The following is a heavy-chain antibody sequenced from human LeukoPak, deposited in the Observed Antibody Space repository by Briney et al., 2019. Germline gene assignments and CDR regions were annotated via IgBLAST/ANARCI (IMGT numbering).Heavy chain of an antibody. CDR2: ISGSGGST. Sequence: GGSLRLSCAASGFTFSRYAMSWVRQAPGKGLEWVSAISGSGGSTYYADSVKGRFTISRDNSKNTLYLQMNSLRAEDTAVYYCAKFRIFGVVTAFDYWGQGTLVTVSS. CDR1: GFTFSRYA. CDR3: AKFRIFGVVTAFDY. D-gene: IGHD3-3*01. J-gene: IGHJ4*02. V-gene: IGHV3-23*01.